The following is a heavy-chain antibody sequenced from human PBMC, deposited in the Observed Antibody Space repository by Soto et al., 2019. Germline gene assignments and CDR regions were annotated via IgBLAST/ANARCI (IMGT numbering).Heavy chain of an antibody. CDR2: IIPIFGTA. J-gene: IGHJ3*02. CDR3: ARGALGDYDSSGYPPLDAFDI. D-gene: IGHD3-22*01. V-gene: IGHV1-69*13. Sequence: ASVKVSCKASGGTFSSYAISRVRQAPGQGLEWMGGIIPIFGTANYAQKFQGRVTITADESTSTAYMELSSLRSEDTAVYYCARGALGDYDSSGYPPLDAFDIWGQGTMVTVSS. CDR1: GGTFSSYA.